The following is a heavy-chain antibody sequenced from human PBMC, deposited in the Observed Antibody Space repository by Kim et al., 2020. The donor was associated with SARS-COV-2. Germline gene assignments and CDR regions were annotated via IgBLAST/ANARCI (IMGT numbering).Heavy chain of an antibody. CDR1: GFTFSSYG. V-gene: IGHV3-33*01. Sequence: GGSLRLSCAASGFTFSSYGMHWVRQAPGKGLEWVAVIWYDGSNKYYADSVKGRFTISRDNSKNTLYLQMNSLRAEDTAVYYCERAGGGAGGDIWGQGTMVTVSS. CDR2: IWYDGSNK. J-gene: IGHJ3*02. CDR3: ERAGGGAGGDI. D-gene: IGHD3-16*01.